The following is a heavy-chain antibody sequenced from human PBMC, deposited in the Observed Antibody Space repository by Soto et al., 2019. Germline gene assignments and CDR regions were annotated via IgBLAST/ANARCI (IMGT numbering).Heavy chain of an antibody. D-gene: IGHD6-19*01. Sequence: EVQLVESGGGLVQPGGSLRLSCAASGFTFSSYEMNWVRQAPGKGLEWVSYISSSGITIYYADSVKGRFTISRDNAKNSRYMQMNSLRAEDTTFYYCARGQYSSGVGYFDYWGQETLVTVSS. J-gene: IGHJ4*02. V-gene: IGHV3-48*03. CDR2: ISSSGITI. CDR1: GFTFSSYE. CDR3: ARGQYSSGVGYFDY.